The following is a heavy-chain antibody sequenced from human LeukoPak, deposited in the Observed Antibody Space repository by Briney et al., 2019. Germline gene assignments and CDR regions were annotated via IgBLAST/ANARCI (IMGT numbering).Heavy chain of an antibody. CDR2: IYHSGST. CDR3: ARRSRSSWLVGSYFDY. CDR1: GGSISSSNW. J-gene: IGHJ4*02. V-gene: IGHV4-4*02. Sequence: ASGTLSLTCAVSGGSISSSNWWSWVRQPPGKGLEWIGEIYHSGSTNYNPSLKSRVTISVDKSKNQFSLKLSSVTAADTAVYYCARRSRSSWLVGSYFDYWGQGTLVTVSS. D-gene: IGHD6-19*01.